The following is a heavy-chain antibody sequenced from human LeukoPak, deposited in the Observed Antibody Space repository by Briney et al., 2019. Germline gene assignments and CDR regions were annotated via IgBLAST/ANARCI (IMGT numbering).Heavy chain of an antibody. CDR3: ARVEGFLYAFYI. D-gene: IGHD3-10*01. Sequence: GGSLRLSCAASGFTFSSYSMNWVRQATGKGLEWVSYISSSSSTIYYADSVKGRFTISRDNAKKSLYLQMNSLRAEDTAVYYCARVEGFLYAFYIWGQGTMVTVSS. J-gene: IGHJ3*02. CDR1: GFTFSSYS. V-gene: IGHV3-48*01. CDR2: ISSSSSTI.